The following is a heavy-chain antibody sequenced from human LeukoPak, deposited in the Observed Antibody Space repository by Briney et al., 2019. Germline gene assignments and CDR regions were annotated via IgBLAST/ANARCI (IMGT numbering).Heavy chain of an antibody. Sequence: SETLSLTCAVYGGSFSGYYWSWIRQPPGKGLEWIGEINHSGSTNYNPSLKGRVTISVDTSKNQFSLKLSSVTAADTAVYYCAKDLMRDIWFGESWGQGTLVTVSS. CDR2: INHSGST. CDR1: GGSFSGYY. D-gene: IGHD3-10*01. J-gene: IGHJ5*02. V-gene: IGHV4-34*01. CDR3: AKDLMRDIWFGES.